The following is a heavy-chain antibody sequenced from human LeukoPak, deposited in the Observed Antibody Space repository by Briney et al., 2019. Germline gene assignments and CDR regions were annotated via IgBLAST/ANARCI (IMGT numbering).Heavy chain of an antibody. CDR1: GFNFTNFA. J-gene: IGHJ4*02. CDR3: AKVRIAAAAYYFDY. D-gene: IGHD6-13*01. CDR2: VSGSGGTK. Sequence: GGSLRLSCATSGFNFTNFAMNWVRQAPGKGLEWVSFVSGSGGTKHYADSVKGRFTISRDNSKNTLYLQMNSLRAEDTAVYYCAKVRIAAAAYYFDYWGQGTLVTVSS. V-gene: IGHV3-23*01.